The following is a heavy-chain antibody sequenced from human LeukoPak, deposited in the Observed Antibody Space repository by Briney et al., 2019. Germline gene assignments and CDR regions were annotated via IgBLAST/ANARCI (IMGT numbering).Heavy chain of an antibody. V-gene: IGHV3-33*01. CDR3: TTSPRGKGFDF. Sequence: GRSLRLSCEASGFSVTRTGMHWVRQTPGKGLEWVAVIWSDGSNINYPGSVKGRFTISRDTSKNRLYLQMDSLRVEDTAVYYCTTSPRGKGFDFWGRGTVVTVSS. CDR2: IWSDGSNI. CDR1: GFSVTRTG. D-gene: IGHD3-10*01. J-gene: IGHJ3*01.